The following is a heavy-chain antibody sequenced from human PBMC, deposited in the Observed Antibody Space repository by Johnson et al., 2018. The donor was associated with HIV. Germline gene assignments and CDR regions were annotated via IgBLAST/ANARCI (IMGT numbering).Heavy chain of an antibody. CDR2: IKSKTDGGTT. CDR3: TTEAGIELWLIDAFDM. J-gene: IGHJ3*02. CDR1: GFTFSNAW. D-gene: IGHD5-18*01. V-gene: IGHV3-15*01. Sequence: VQLVESGGGLVQPGGSLRLSCVASGFTFSNAWMSWVRQAPGKGLEWVGRIKSKTDGGTTDYAAPVKGRFTISRDDSKNTLYLQINSLKTEDTAVYYCTTEAGIELWLIDAFDMWGQGTMVTVSS.